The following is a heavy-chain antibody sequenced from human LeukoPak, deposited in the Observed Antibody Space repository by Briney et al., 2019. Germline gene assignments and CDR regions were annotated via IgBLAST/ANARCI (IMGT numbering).Heavy chain of an antibody. CDR3: ARVELRDGEVGTRGAFDI. D-gene: IGHD5-24*01. V-gene: IGHV5-51*01. J-gene: IGHJ3*02. Sequence: GESLKISCKASGYTFTNYWIGWVRQMPGKGLEWMGIIHPGDSDTRYSPSFQGQVTISADKSISTAYLQWSSLKASDTAMYYCARVELRDGEVGTRGAFDIWGQGTMVTVSS. CDR2: IHPGDSDT. CDR1: GYTFTNYW.